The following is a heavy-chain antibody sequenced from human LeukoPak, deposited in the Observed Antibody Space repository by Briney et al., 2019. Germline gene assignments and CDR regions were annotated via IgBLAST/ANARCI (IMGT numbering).Heavy chain of an antibody. J-gene: IGHJ4*02. CDR2: IFQGGGEI. CDR3: ARGNIAAALTFDY. Sequence: PGGSLRLSCVASGFTFNTFAMIWVRQPPGKGLEWVSSIFQGGGEIHYADSVRGRFTISRDNSKNTLFLQMNSLRAEDTAVYYCARGNIAAALTFDYWGQGTLVTVSS. V-gene: IGHV3-23*01. D-gene: IGHD6-13*01. CDR1: GFTFNTFA.